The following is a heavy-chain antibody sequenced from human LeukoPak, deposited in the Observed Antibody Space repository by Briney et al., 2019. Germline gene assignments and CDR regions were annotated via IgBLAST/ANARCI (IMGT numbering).Heavy chain of an antibody. Sequence: PGASVKVSCKASGYTFTTYDVNWVRQATGQGLEWMGWMNPNSGNTGYAQKFQGRVTMTRNTSMSTAYMELSSLRSEDTAVYYSARANYYGSGKKDLDYWGQGTLVTVSS. J-gene: IGHJ4*02. CDR1: GYTFTTYD. CDR3: ARANYYGSGKKDLDY. D-gene: IGHD3-10*01. V-gene: IGHV1-8*01. CDR2: MNPNSGNT.